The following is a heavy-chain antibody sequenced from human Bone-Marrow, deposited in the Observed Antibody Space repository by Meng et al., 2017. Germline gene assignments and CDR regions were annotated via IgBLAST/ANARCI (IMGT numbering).Heavy chain of an antibody. V-gene: IGHV1-18*01. CDR3: ARASTVVTRSSFDP. CDR2: ISAYKGNT. Sequence: QVQLVRLEVEGKKPGASVKVSFKASGYTFTSYGISWVRQAPGQGLEWMGWISAYKGNTNYVQKFQGRVTMTTDTSTSTAYMELRSLRSDDTAVYYCARASTVVTRSSFDPWGQGTLVTVSS. CDR1: GYTFTSYG. J-gene: IGHJ5*02. D-gene: IGHD4-23*01.